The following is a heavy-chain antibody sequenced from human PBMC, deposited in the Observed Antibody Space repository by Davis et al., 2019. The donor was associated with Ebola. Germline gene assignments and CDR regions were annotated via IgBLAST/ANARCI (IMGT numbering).Heavy chain of an antibody. Sequence: PGGSLRLSCAVSGFNLRNYGMHWVRQTPGKGLEWVAVIWYDGSNKNYGDSVKGRFTISRDDSKNTVYLEMTSLRVEDTAVYYCARDHNSRRHDLFDSWGPGTLVTVSS. CDR2: IWYDGSNK. CDR1: GFNLRNYG. J-gene: IGHJ4*02. D-gene: IGHD2/OR15-2a*01. V-gene: IGHV3-33*01. CDR3: ARDHNSRRHDLFDS.